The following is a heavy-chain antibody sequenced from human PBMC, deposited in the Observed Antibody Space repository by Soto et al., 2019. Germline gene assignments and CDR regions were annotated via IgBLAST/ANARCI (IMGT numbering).Heavy chain of an antibody. J-gene: IGHJ3*02. Sequence: PGGSLRLSCAASGFTFSDPYMDWVRQAPGKGLEWVGRTRNKANSYTTEYAASVKGRFTISRDDSKNSLYLQMNSLKTEDTAVYYCARHYYDSSGYYWSSAFDIWGQGTMVTVSS. D-gene: IGHD3-22*01. CDR3: ARHYYDSSGYYWSSAFDI. CDR2: TRNKANSYTT. V-gene: IGHV3-72*01. CDR1: GFTFSDPY.